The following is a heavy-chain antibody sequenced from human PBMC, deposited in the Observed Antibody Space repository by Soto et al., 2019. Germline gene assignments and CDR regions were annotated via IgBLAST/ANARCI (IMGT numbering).Heavy chain of an antibody. J-gene: IGHJ5*02. CDR3: ARSFGEDTAMGDRPYNWFDP. CDR2: IIPIFGTA. Sequence: QVQLVQSGAEVKKPGSSVKVSCKASGGTFSSYAISWVRQAPGQGLEWMGGIIPIFGTANYAQKFQGRVTITADESTSTAYMELSSLRSEDTAVYYCARSFGEDTAMGDRPYNWFDPWGQGTLVTVSS. CDR1: GGTFSSYA. D-gene: IGHD5-18*01. V-gene: IGHV1-69*01.